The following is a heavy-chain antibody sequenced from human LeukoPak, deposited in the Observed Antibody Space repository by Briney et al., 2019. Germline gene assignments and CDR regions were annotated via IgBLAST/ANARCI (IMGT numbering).Heavy chain of an antibody. CDR3: ARTDSGYEDRPVDAFDI. Sequence: GGSLRLSCAASGFTVSSNYMSWVRQAPGKGLEWVSVIYSGGSTYYADSVKGRFTISRDNSKNTLYLQMNSLRAEDTAVYYCARTDSGYEDRPVDAFDIWGQGTMVTVSS. CDR1: GFTVSSNY. V-gene: IGHV3-53*01. CDR2: IYSGGST. J-gene: IGHJ3*02. D-gene: IGHD5-12*01.